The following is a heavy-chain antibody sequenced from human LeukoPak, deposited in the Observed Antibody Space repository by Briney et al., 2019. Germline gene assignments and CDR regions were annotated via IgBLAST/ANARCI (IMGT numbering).Heavy chain of an antibody. V-gene: IGHV4-59*08. Sequence: SETLSLTCTVSGGSITNNYWSWIRQTPGKGLEWIGYIYYSGTTTYNPSLKSRVAISIDTSKNQFSLQLTSVTAADTAVYYCARVTLYFDFSAGNHYYFDSWGQGTLVIVSS. CDR2: IYYSGTT. CDR3: ARVTLYFDFSAGNHYYFDS. D-gene: IGHD3-3*01. CDR1: GGSITNNY. J-gene: IGHJ4*02.